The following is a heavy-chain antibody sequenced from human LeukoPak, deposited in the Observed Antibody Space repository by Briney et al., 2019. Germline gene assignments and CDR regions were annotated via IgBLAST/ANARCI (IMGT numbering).Heavy chain of an antibody. D-gene: IGHD3-9*01. J-gene: IGHJ4*02. V-gene: IGHV4-59*01. CDR1: GDSISSYY. CDR3: AKGRKDFDTNLGPFDS. Sequence: SETLSLTCTVSGDSISSYYWSWIRQPPGKGLEWIGYIYYSGSTNYNPSLKSRVTISVGTSKTQFSLKVTSVTTADTAVYYCAKGRKDFDTNLGPFDSWGQGILVTVSS. CDR2: IYYSGST.